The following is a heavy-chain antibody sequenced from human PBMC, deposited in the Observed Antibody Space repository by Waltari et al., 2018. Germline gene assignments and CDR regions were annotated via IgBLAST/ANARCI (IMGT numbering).Heavy chain of an antibody. CDR2: VVPIPDST. J-gene: IGHJ4*02. CDR1: GGTFSSYG. Sequence: QVQLVQSGAEVKKPGSSVRVSCNVSGGTFSSYGINWVRQAPGQGFEWMARVVPIPDSTNYAETFQGRVTVTADKSTTTAYMELTSLRSEDTAVYYCARGLVSGPFDSWGQGTLVTVSS. V-gene: IGHV1-69*04. D-gene: IGHD2-21*01. CDR3: ARGLVSGPFDS.